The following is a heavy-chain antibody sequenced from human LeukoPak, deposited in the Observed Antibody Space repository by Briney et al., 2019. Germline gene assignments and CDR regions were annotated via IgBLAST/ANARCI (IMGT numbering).Heavy chain of an antibody. CDR2: IYWDDDK. V-gene: IGHV2-5*02. CDR1: GFSLSTSGVG. Sequence: SGPTLVKPIQTLTLTCTFSGFSLSTSGVGVGWIRQPPGKALEWLALIYWDDDKRYSPSLKSRLTVTKDTSKNQVVLTMTNMDPVDTATYYCAHSRSESTVTPYYYYYYMDVWGKGTTVTVSS. D-gene: IGHD4-17*01. CDR3: AHSRSESTVTPYYYYYYMDV. J-gene: IGHJ6*03.